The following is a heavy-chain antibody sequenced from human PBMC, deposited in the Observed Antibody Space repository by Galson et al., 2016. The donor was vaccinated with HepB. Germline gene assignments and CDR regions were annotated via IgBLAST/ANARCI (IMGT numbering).Heavy chain of an antibody. V-gene: IGHV2-5*02. CDR3: AHRGRTRYFDT. CDR1: GISVTTFEVG. Sequence: PALVKPTQTLTLTCSVSGISVTTFEVGVGWIRQSPGKAPEWLAIIYWDDEDRYSPSLKSRLTITRDTSKNQVVLTMINMDPEDTATYYCAHRGRTRYFDTWGQGTLVNVSS. J-gene: IGHJ4*02. D-gene: IGHD3/OR15-3a*01. CDR2: IYWDDED.